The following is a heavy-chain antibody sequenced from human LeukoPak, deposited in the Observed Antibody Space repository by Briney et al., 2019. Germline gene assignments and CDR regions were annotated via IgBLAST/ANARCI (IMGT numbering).Heavy chain of an antibody. D-gene: IGHD3-9*01. CDR2: ISYDGSNK. CDR3: ARDYRLRYFDWLFHY. J-gene: IGHJ4*02. V-gene: IGHV3-30*04. Sequence: PGGSLRLSCAASGFTFSSYAMHWVRQAPGKGLKWVAVISYDGSNKYYADSVKGRFTISRDNSKNTLYLQMNSLRAEDTAVYYCARDYRLRYFDWLFHYWGQGTLVTVSS. CDR1: GFTFSSYA.